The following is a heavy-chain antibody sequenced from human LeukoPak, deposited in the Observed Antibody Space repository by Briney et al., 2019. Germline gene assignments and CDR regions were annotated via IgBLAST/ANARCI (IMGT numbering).Heavy chain of an antibody. V-gene: IGHV3-23*01. J-gene: IGHJ3*02. D-gene: IGHD3-22*01. Sequence: PGGSLRLSCAASGFTFSSYAMSWVRQAPGKGLEWVSAISGSGGSTYYADSVKGRFTISRDNSKNTLYLQMNSLRAEDTAVYYCAKSVYYYDSSGYYPTTHDAFDIWGQGTMVTVSS. CDR2: ISGSGGST. CDR1: GFTFSSYA. CDR3: AKSVYYYDSSGYYPTTHDAFDI.